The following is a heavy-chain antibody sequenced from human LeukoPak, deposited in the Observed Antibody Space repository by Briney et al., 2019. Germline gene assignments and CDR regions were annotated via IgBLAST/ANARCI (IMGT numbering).Heavy chain of an antibody. CDR2: INPNSGGT. D-gene: IGHD6-19*01. CDR3: ARGPAVAIGPHGY. J-gene: IGHJ4*02. Sequence: ASVKVSCKASGYTFTGYYMHWVRQAPGQGLEWMGWINPNSGGTNYAQKFQGRVTVTRDTSISTAYMELSRLRSDDTAVYYCARGPAVAIGPHGYWGQGTLVTVSS. CDR1: GYTFTGYY. V-gene: IGHV1-2*02.